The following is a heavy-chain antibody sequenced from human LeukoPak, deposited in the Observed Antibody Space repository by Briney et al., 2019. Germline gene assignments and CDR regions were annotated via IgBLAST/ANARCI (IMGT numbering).Heavy chain of an antibody. J-gene: IGHJ6*03. Sequence: PSGTLSLTCTVSGGSICSYYWSWIRQPAGKGLEWIGRIYTSGSSNYNPPLKSRVTMSVDTSKNQFSLKLSSVTAADTAVYYCARERYCSSTSCPGPYYYYMDVGGKGTTLTVPS. CDR3: ARERYCSSTSCPGPYYYYMDV. CDR1: GGSICSYY. CDR2: IYTSGSS. V-gene: IGHV4-4*07. D-gene: IGHD2-2*01.